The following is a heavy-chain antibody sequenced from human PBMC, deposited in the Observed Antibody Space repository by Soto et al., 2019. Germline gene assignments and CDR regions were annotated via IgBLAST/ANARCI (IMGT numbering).Heavy chain of an antibody. J-gene: IGHJ3*02. D-gene: IGHD5-18*01. V-gene: IGHV1-69*06. CDR2: IIPIFGTA. CDR1: GGTFSSYA. Sequence: QVQLVQSGAEVKKPGSSVKVSCKASGGTFSSYAISWVRQAPGQGLEWMGGIIPIFGTANYAQKFQGRVTITADKSTSTAYMELSSLRSEDTAVYYCARHLPHDVDTAMVTALNAFDIWGQGTMVTVSS. CDR3: ARHLPHDVDTAMVTALNAFDI.